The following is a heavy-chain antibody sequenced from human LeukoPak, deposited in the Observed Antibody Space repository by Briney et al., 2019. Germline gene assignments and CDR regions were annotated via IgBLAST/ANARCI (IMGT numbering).Heavy chain of an antibody. D-gene: IGHD4-11*01. J-gene: IGHJ4*02. CDR3: TRRGNYDYLDS. CDR2: IRSKVYGGTT. Sequence: QPGGSLRLSCTGSGFTFGDYAMGWVRQAPGKGLEWVGFIRSKVYGGTTEYGASVKGRFIISRDDSKSIAYLQMNSLKIEDTAVYYCTRRGNYDYLDSWGQGTLVTVSS. V-gene: IGHV3-49*04. CDR1: GFTFGDYA.